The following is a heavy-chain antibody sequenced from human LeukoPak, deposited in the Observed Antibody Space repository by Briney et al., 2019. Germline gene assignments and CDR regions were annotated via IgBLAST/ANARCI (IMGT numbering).Heavy chain of an antibody. Sequence: PGGSLRLSCVASGFNFSNHFMHWVRQAPGKGLEWVAVMSHDGTNEKYADSVKGRFTISRDNSKKTVYLQMKSLRSEDTATYFCAKGKGNRGPIMHGMDVWGQGTTVTVTS. D-gene: IGHD3-10*01. J-gene: IGHJ6*02. V-gene: IGHV3-30-3*01. CDR2: MSHDGTNE. CDR1: GFNFSNHF. CDR3: AKGKGNRGPIMHGMDV.